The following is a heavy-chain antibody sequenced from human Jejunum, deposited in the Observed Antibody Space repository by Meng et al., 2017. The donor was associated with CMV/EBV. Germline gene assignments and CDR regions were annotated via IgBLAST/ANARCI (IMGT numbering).Heavy chain of an antibody. D-gene: IGHD1-26*01. J-gene: IGHJ4*02. V-gene: IGHV4-4*07. CDR1: GASIINYN. Sequence: SGPALVKPSETLSLICIVAGASIINYNWVWVRQPAGQRLEWRGLIQVIDHTVYNPSLKIRVTVSLDASKSQFSLTLNSVTAADTATYYCAGSRPGGGASDYWGQGTLVTVSS. CDR2: IQVIDHT. CDR3: AGSRPGGGASDY.